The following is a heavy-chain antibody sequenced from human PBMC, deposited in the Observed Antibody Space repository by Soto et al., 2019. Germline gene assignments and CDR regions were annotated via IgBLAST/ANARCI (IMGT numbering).Heavy chain of an antibody. J-gene: IGHJ4*02. D-gene: IGHD6-13*01. CDR1: GYTFTSYA. Sequence: ASVKVSCKASGYTFTSYAMHWVRQAPGQRLEWMGWINAGNGNTKYSQKFQGRVTITRDTSASTAYMELSSLRSEDTAVYYCARDVQYSSSTTLFDYWGQGTLVTVSS. V-gene: IGHV1-3*01. CDR2: INAGNGNT. CDR3: ARDVQYSSSTTLFDY.